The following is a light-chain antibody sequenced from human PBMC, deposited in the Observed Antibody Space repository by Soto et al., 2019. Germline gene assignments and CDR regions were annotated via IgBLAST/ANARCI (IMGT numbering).Light chain of an antibody. J-gene: IGKJ1*01. V-gene: IGKV1-17*01. CDR1: QGIRND. CDR3: QQYETCPGT. CDR2: AAS. Sequence: QRTQSPTTLSASIRDRVPLPCRASQGIRNDLRWYQQKPGKAPKRLIYAASSLQSGAPSRFSGSGSGTKFTLTIASLQPEDFATYYCQQYETCPGTFGPGTKVDI.